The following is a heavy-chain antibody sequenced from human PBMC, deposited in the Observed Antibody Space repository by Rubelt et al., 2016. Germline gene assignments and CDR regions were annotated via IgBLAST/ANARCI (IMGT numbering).Heavy chain of an antibody. Sequence: QVQLVQSGAEVKKPESSVKVSCKASGGTFSSYAISWVRQAPGQGLEWMGGIIPIFGTANYAQKVQGRVTITADESTSTAYMGLSSLRSEDTAVYYCARDFLEWSDAFDIWAKGQWSPSLQ. CDR1: GGTFSSYA. D-gene: IGHD3-3*01. V-gene: IGHV1-69*01. J-gene: IGHJ3*02. CDR2: IIPIFGTA. CDR3: ARDFLEWSDAFDI.